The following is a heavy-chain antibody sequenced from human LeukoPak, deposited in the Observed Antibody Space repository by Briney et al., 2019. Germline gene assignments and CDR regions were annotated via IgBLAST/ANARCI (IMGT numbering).Heavy chain of an antibody. CDR1: GFTFSTYC. J-gene: IGHJ3*02. D-gene: IGHD3-10*01. Sequence: GGSLRLSCAASGFTFSTYCMTWLRQTQGKGLEWAANIKPDGDEKYYVDSVKGRFTISRDNAKNSLYLQMDSLTAEDTALYYCARDPYYYNSGSFAAFDIWGQGTTVTVSS. V-gene: IGHV3-7*01. CDR3: ARDPYYYNSGSFAAFDI. CDR2: IKPDGDEK.